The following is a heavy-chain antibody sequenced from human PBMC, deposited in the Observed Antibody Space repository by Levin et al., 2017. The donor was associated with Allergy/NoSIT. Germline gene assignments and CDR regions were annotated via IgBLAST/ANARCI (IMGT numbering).Heavy chain of an antibody. CDR3: AHRRFFAWLLPWGEGGFDY. J-gene: IGHJ4*02. CDR2: IYWDDDK. V-gene: IGHV2-5*02. Sequence: ASGPTLVKPTQTLTLTCTFSGFSLSTSGVGVGWIRQPPGKALEWLALIYWDDDKRYSPPLKSRLTITKDTSKNQVVLTMTNMDPVDTATYYCAHRRFFAWLLPWGEGGFDYWGQGTLVTVSS. CDR1: GFSLSTSGVG. D-gene: IGHD3-9*01.